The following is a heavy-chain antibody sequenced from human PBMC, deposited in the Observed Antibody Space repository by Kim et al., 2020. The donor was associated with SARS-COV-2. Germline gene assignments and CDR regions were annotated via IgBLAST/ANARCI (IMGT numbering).Heavy chain of an antibody. Sequence: DSVGGRFNISRDNSENTLYLQMNSLRAEDTAVYYCAKRGHCSSSTCSFDFWGQGTLVTVSS. CDR3: AKRGHCSSSTCSFDF. D-gene: IGHD2-2*01. J-gene: IGHJ4*02. V-gene: IGHV3-23*01.